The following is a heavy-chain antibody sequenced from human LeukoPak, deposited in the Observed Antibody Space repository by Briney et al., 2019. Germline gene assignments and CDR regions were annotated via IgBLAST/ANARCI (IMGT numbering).Heavy chain of an antibody. Sequence: SETLSLTCTVSGGPISSYYWSWIRQPPGKGLEWIGYIYYSGSTNYNPSLKSRVTISVDTSKNQFSLKLSSVTAADTAVYYCARMYSSGWSYYFDYWGQGTLVTVSS. D-gene: IGHD6-19*01. CDR1: GGPISSYY. V-gene: IGHV4-59*08. CDR3: ARMYSSGWSYYFDY. CDR2: IYYSGST. J-gene: IGHJ4*02.